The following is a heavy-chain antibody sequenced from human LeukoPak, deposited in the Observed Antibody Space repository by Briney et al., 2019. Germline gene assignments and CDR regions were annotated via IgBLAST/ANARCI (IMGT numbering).Heavy chain of an antibody. CDR3: ARVGVITICGTYYYYYYMDV. V-gene: IGHV1-8*01. CDR2: MNPNSGNT. CDR1: GYTFTSYD. D-gene: IGHD3-3*01. Sequence: GASVKVSCKASGYTFTSYDINWVRQATGQGLEWMGWMNPNSGNTGYAQKLQGRVTMTRNTSISTAYMELSSLRSEDTAVYYCARVGVITICGTYYYYYYMDVWGKGTTVTVSS. J-gene: IGHJ6*03.